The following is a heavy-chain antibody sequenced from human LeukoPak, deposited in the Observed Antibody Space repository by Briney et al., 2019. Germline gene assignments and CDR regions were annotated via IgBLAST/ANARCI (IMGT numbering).Heavy chain of an antibody. CDR2: INPNSGGT. V-gene: IGHV1-2*02. J-gene: IGHJ4*02. CDR1: GYTFTGYY. Sequence: ASVKVSCKASGYTFTGYYMHWVRQAPGQGLEWMGWINPNSGGTNYAQKFQGRVTMTRDTSISTAYMELSRLRSDDTAEYYCARDPRYSSSSPYYFDYWGQGTLVTVSS. CDR3: ARDPRYSSSSPYYFDY. D-gene: IGHD6-6*01.